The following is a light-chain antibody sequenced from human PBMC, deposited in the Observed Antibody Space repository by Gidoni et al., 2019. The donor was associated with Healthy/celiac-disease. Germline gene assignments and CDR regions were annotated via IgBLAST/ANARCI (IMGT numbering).Light chain of an antibody. CDR3: QQRSNRPWT. Sequence: EIVLTQSPATLSLSPGERATLSCRASQSVSSYLAWYQQKPGQAPRLLIYDASNRATGIPARFSGSGSGTDFTLTISSLEPEDFAVYYCQQRSNRPWTFGQXTKVEIK. CDR2: DAS. CDR1: QSVSSY. J-gene: IGKJ1*01. V-gene: IGKV3-11*01.